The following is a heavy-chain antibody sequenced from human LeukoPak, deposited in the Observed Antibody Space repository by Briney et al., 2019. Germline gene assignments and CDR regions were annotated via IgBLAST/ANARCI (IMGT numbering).Heavy chain of an antibody. V-gene: IGHV3-30*02. D-gene: IGHD5-18*01. CDR1: GFTFSNYG. CDR2: IRFEGSIK. J-gene: IGHJ4*02. CDR3: AKDSIQGDTALDY. Sequence: GGSLRLSCAASGFTFSNYGMHWVRQAPGKGLEWVAFIRFEGSIKYYADSVKGRFTISRDNSKNTMYLQMSSLRAEDTAVFYCAKDSIQGDTALDYWGQGTPVTVSS.